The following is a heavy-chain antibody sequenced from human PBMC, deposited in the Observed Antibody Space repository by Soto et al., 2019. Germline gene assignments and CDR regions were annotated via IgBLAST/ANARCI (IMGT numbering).Heavy chain of an antibody. Sequence: ASVKVSCEASGNSFTSYHMHWVRQAPGQGPEWMGVSNPSGGRTTYAQKFQGRVTMTRDTSTSTVYMELSSLKSEDTAAYYCAREHVQYSGMDVWGQGTTVTVSS. J-gene: IGHJ6*02. CDR3: AREHVQYSGMDV. CDR1: GNSFTSYH. D-gene: IGHD1-1*01. CDR2: SNPSGGRT. V-gene: IGHV1-46*01.